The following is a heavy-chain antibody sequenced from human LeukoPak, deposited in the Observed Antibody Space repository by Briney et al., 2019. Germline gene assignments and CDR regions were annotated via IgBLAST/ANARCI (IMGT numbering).Heavy chain of an antibody. Sequence: SQTLSLTCTVSGGSISSYYWSWIRQPPGKGLEWIGYIYYSGSTYYNPSLKSRVTISVDTSKNQFSLKLSSVTAADTAVYYCARAVTTSGQTNFDYWGQGTLVTVSS. CDR3: ARAVTTSGQTNFDY. CDR1: GGSISSYY. V-gene: IGHV4-30-4*08. J-gene: IGHJ4*02. CDR2: IYYSGST. D-gene: IGHD3-10*01.